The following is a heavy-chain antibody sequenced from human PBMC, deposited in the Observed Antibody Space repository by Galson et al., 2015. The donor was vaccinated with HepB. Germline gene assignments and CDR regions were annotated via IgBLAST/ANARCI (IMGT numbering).Heavy chain of an antibody. CDR1: GFTFIYYG. Sequence: SLRLSCAASGFTFIYYGMHWVRQAPGKGLEWVSFIRYDGTSKYYADSVKGRFTISRDNSKNTLYLQMNSLRAEDTAVYYCAKEVSVGAITHLDYWGQGTLVTVSS. V-gene: IGHV3-30*02. CDR3: AKEVSVGAITHLDY. CDR2: IRYDGTSK. J-gene: IGHJ4*02. D-gene: IGHD1-26*01.